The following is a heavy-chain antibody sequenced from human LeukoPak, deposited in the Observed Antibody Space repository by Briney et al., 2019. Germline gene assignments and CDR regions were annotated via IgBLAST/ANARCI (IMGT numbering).Heavy chain of an antibody. J-gene: IGHJ4*02. D-gene: IGHD2-2*01. CDR1: GFTFSSYG. Sequence: PGGTLRLSCAASGFTFSSYGMSWVRQAPGKGLEWVSYISSSSSTIYYADSVKGRFTISRDNAKNSLYLQMNSLRAEDTAVYYCARNQGYCSSTSCYEFDYWGQGTLVTVSS. CDR2: ISSSSSTI. V-gene: IGHV3-48*01. CDR3: ARNQGYCSSTSCYEFDY.